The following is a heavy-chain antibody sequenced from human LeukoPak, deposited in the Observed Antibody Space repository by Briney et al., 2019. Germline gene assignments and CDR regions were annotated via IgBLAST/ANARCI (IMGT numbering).Heavy chain of an antibody. V-gene: IGHV3-33*06. CDR3: AKDRSSYCTNGVCDWFDP. Sequence: GGSLRLSCAASGFTFSSYGMHWVRQAPGKGLEWVAVIWYDGSNKYYADSVRGRFTISRDNSKNTLYLQMNSLRAEDTDVYYCAKDRSSYCTNGVCDWFDPWGQGTLVTVSS. CDR1: GFTFSSYG. J-gene: IGHJ5*02. D-gene: IGHD2-8*01. CDR2: IWYDGSNK.